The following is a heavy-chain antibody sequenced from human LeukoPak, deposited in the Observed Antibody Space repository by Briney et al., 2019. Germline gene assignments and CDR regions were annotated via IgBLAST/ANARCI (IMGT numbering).Heavy chain of an antibody. CDR1: GFTFSNYN. Sequence: GGSLNLSCAASGFTFSNYNMNWVRQAPGKVLEWVSSITSGGSYIFYADSVKGRFTISRDNAKNSLYLQMNSLRAEDTAVYYCARIPAYYYGSGSYLGYYYYYMDVWGKGTTVTISS. CDR3: ARIPAYYYGSGSYLGYYYYYMDV. D-gene: IGHD3-10*01. V-gene: IGHV3-21*01. CDR2: ITSGGSYI. J-gene: IGHJ6*03.